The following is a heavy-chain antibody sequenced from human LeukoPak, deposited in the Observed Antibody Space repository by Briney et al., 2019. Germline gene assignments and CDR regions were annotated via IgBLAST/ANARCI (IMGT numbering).Heavy chain of an antibody. CDR3: ARDLDYSTGFDY. Sequence: GGSLRLSCEASGFTFNNYNMNWVRQAPGKGLEWVSSISSTGTYIYYTDSVKGRFTISRDIANSLLYLQMNSLRADDTAVYYCARDLDYSTGFDYWGQGTLVTVSS. J-gene: IGHJ4*02. D-gene: IGHD4-11*01. CDR1: GFTFNNYN. CDR2: ISSTGTYI. V-gene: IGHV3-21*01.